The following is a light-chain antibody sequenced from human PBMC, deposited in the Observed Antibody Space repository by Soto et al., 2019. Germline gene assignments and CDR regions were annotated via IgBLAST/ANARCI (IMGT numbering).Light chain of an antibody. CDR1: QTVSKNY. J-gene: IGKJ1*01. CDR2: GAS. Sequence: EIVLTQSPGTLSLSPGEGITLSCRASQTVSKNYLAWYQQKPGQAPRLLIYGASSRATGIPDRFSGGGSGTDFTLTISRLEPEDFAVYYCQQYGSSLWTFGQGTKVDIK. V-gene: IGKV3-20*01. CDR3: QQYGSSLWT.